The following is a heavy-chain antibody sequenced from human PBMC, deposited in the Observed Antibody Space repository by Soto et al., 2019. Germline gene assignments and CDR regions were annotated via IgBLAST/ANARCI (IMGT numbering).Heavy chain of an antibody. CDR1: GFTLSSDA. D-gene: IGHD2-2*01. CDR2: MSFDGSKA. CDR3: ARGPPCVVPGGIGSGGMDV. V-gene: IGHV3-30*04. Sequence: QVQLVESGGGVVQPGRSLSLSCAASGFTLSSDAVHWVRQAPGKGLEWVAVMSFDGSKASHADSVKGRFTISRDNSKNTVAQQMNSLRVEDAAVYSWARGPPCVVPGGIGSGGMDVWGQGTPVTVSS. J-gene: IGHJ6*02.